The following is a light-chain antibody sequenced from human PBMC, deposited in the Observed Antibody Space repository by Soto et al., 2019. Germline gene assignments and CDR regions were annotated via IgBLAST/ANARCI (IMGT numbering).Light chain of an antibody. V-gene: IGLV1-36*01. Sequence: QSVLTQPPSVSEAPRQRVTISCSGSSSNIGNNAVNWYQQLPGKAPKLLMFYDNLLPSGVSDRFSGSKSGTSASLAISGLQSEDEADYYCAEWDDSLNGYVFGTGTKLTVL. CDR2: YDN. CDR3: AEWDDSLNGYV. CDR1: SSNIGNNA. J-gene: IGLJ1*01.